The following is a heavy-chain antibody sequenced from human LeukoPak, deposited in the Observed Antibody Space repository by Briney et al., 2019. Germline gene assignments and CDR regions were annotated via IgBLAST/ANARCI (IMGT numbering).Heavy chain of an antibody. D-gene: IGHD3-10*01. J-gene: IGHJ4*02. CDR1: GFTFSSYG. CDR2: IRYDGSNK. CDR3: AKVPSSWFGELPPDY. V-gene: IGHV3-30*02. Sequence: PGRSLRLSCAASGFTFSSYGMHWVRQAPGKGLEWVAFIRYDGSNKYYADSVKGRFTISRDNSKNTLYLQMNSLRAEDTAVYYCAKVPSSWFGELPPDYWGQGTLVTVSS.